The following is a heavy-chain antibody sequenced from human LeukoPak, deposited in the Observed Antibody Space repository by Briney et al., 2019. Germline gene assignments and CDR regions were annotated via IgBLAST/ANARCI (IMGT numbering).Heavy chain of an antibody. CDR3: ARADYDFWSGYFDY. V-gene: IGHV3-74*01. CDR1: GFTFSSYW. J-gene: IGHJ4*02. CDR2: INTDGSST. Sequence: PGGSLRLSCAASGFTFSSYWMHWVRQAPGKGLVWVSRINTDGSSTSYADSVKGRFTISRDNAKNTLYLQMNSLRAEDTAVYYCARADYDFWSGYFDYWGQGTLVTVSS. D-gene: IGHD3-3*01.